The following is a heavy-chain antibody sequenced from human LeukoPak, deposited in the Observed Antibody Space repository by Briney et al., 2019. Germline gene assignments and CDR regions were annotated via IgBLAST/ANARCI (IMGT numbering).Heavy chain of an antibody. Sequence: GASVKVSCKASGYTFTGYYMHWVRQAPGQGLEWMGWINPNSGGTNYAQKFQGRVTMTRDTSISTAYMELSRPRSDDTAVYYCARDFGYSSSWDGGSWFDPWGQGTLVTVSS. CDR3: ARDFGYSSSWDGGSWFDP. J-gene: IGHJ5*02. V-gene: IGHV1-2*02. CDR2: INPNSGGT. CDR1: GYTFTGYY. D-gene: IGHD6-13*01.